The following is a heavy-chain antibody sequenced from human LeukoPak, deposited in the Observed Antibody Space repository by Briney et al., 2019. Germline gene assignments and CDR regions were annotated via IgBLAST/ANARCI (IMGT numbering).Heavy chain of an antibody. D-gene: IGHD3-10*01. J-gene: IGHJ4*02. CDR3: ARVMDGSGSDFDY. Sequence: GATVKISCKASGYTFTDYYMHWVQQAPGKGLEWMGRVDPEDGETIYAEKFQGRVTITADTSTDTAYMELSSLRSEDTAVYYCARVMDGSGSDFDYWGQGTLVTVSS. CDR2: VDPEDGET. CDR1: GYTFTDYY. V-gene: IGHV1-69-2*01.